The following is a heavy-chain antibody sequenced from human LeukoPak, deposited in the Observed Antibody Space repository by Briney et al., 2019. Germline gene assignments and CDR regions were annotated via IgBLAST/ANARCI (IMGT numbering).Heavy chain of an antibody. CDR3: ATGGRWELPRPYAFEI. CDR2: ISAYNGNT. CDR1: GYTFTSYG. J-gene: IGHJ3*02. D-gene: IGHD1-26*01. V-gene: IGHV1-18*01. Sequence: ASVKVSCKASGYTFTSYGISWVRQAPGQGLEWVGWISAYNGNTNYAQKLQGRVTMTTDTSTSTAYMELRSLRSDDTAVYYCATGGRWELPRPYAFEIWGQGTMVTVSS.